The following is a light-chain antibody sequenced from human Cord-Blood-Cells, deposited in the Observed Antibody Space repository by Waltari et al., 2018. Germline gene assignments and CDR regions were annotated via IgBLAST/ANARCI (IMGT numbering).Light chain of an antibody. CDR1: SSDVGGYNY. J-gene: IGLJ2*01. CDR2: DVS. CDR3: SSYTSSSTLV. Sequence: SALTQPASVSGPPGQSITISCSGTSSDVGGYNYVSWYQQHPGKAPKLMIYDVSKRPSGVSNRFSGSKSGNTASLTISGLQAEDEADYYCSSYTSSSTLVFGGGTKLTVL. V-gene: IGLV2-14*01.